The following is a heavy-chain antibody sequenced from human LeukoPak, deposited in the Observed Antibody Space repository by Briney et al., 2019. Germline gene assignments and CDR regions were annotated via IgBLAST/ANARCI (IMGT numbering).Heavy chain of an antibody. CDR3: AKLDRGTIDY. CDR1: GLTFSSYA. Sequence: GGPLRLSCAASGLTFSSYAMSWVRQAPGKGLEWVSAISGNGGSTYYADSVKGRFTISRDNSKNTLYLQMNSLRAEDTAVYYCAKLDRGTIDYWGQGTLVTVSS. CDR2: ISGNGGST. V-gene: IGHV3-23*01. J-gene: IGHJ4*02. D-gene: IGHD1/OR15-1a*01.